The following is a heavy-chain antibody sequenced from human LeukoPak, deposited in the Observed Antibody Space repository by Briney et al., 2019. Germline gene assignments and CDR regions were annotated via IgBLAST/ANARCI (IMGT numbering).Heavy chain of an antibody. CDR3: ARGRQDIVVVVAALDY. V-gene: IGHV3-30*02. Sequence: GGSLRLSCAASGFTFSSYGMHWVRQAPGKGLEWVAFIRYDGSNKYYADSVKGRFTISRDNAKNSLYLQMNSLRAEDTAVYYCARGRQDIVVVVAALDYWGQGTLVTVSS. J-gene: IGHJ4*02. D-gene: IGHD2-15*01. CDR1: GFTFSSYG. CDR2: IRYDGSNK.